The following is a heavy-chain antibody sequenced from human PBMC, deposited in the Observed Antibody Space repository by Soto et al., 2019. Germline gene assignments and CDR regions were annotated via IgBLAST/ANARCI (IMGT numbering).Heavy chain of an antibody. V-gene: IGHV1-69*01. CDR1: GGAFSSYA. J-gene: IGHJ4*02. D-gene: IGHD2-15*01. CDR2: IIPIFGTA. Sequence: SVKVSCKASGGAFSSYAISWVRQAPGQGLEWMGGIIPIFGTANYAQKFQGRVTITADESTSTAYMELSSLRSEDTAVYYCARDKLPLEAGGFDYWGQGTLVTVSS. CDR3: ARDKLPLEAGGFDY.